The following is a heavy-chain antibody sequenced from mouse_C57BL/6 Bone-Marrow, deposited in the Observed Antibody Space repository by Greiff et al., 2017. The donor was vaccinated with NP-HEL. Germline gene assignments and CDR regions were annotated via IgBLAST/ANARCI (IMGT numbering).Heavy chain of an antibody. J-gene: IGHJ3*01. CDR3: ATPGGCYDEGFAY. V-gene: IGHV1-56*01. D-gene: IGHD2-12*01. CDR1: GYTFTSHW. CDR2: IFPGSGST. Sequence: QVQLQQSGPELVRPGASVKISCKAPGYTFTSHWMQWVRQRPGQGLAWIGEIFPGSGSTYSNEKFKGKAPLTVDTSSSTAYMQLSSLTSEDSAVYFCATPGGCYDEGFAYWGQGTLVTVSA.